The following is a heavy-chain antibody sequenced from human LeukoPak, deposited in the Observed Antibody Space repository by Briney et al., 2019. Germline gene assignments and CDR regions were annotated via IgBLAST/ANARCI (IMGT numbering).Heavy chain of an antibody. J-gene: IGHJ4*02. CDR1: GFTFTSYA. CDR3: AKGRDTSGRQNFDF. V-gene: IGHV3-23*01. D-gene: IGHD6-19*01. Sequence: PGGSLRLSCEASGFTFTSYAMPWVRQAPGKGLEWVSSISASGSDTFYTDSMNGRFTISRDNAKKTFFLQMKNLRPGDTALYYCAKGRDTSGRQNFDFWGQGTLVTVSS. CDR2: ISASGSDT.